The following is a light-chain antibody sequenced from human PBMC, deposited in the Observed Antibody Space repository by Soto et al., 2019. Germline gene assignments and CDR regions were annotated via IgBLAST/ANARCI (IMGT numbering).Light chain of an antibody. CDR2: KVS. CDR1: QSLVHSDGIAY. CDR3: MHALQTPIT. Sequence: DVVMTQSPLSLPVTLGQPASISCRSNQSLVHSDGIAYFSWFQQRPGRSPRRLIYKVSNRASGVPDRFSGSGSGTDFTLKISRVEAEDVGVYYCMHALQTPITFGQGTRLEIK. J-gene: IGKJ5*01. V-gene: IGKV2-30*02.